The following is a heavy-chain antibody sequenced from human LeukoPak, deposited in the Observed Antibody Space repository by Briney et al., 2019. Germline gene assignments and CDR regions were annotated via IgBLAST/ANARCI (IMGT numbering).Heavy chain of an antibody. Sequence: PGGSLRLSCGASGFTVSSKYMSWVRQAPGKGLEWVSVIYSGGYTDYADSVKARFSISRDNSQNTVYLQMNSLRVEDTAIYYCARDWPGIDYWGQGTLVIVSS. CDR1: GFTVSSKY. CDR3: ARDWPGIDY. J-gene: IGHJ4*02. V-gene: IGHV3-53*01. CDR2: IYSGGYT.